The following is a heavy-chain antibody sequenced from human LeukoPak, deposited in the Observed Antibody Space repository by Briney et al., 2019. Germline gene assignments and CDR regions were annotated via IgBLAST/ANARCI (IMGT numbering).Heavy chain of an antibody. CDR3: ARGVLIVGAYFDY. D-gene: IGHD1-26*01. Sequence: SETLSLTCTVSGGSISSYYWSWIRQPPGKGLEWIGYIYYSGSTNYNPSLKSRVTISVDTSKNQFSLKLSSVTAADTAVYYCARGVLIVGAYFDYWGQGTLVTVSS. V-gene: IGHV4-59*08. CDR1: GGSISSYY. J-gene: IGHJ4*02. CDR2: IYYSGST.